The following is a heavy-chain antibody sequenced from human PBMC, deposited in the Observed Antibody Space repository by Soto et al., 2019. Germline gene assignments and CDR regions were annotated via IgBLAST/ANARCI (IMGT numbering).Heavy chain of an antibody. V-gene: IGHV4-4*02. CDR2: IYRSGST. CDR1: GGSISSSNW. CDR3: ARSYYDILTGYLYFDY. J-gene: IGHJ4*02. Sequence: QVQLQESGPGLVKPSGTLSLTCAVSGGSISSSNWWSWVRQPPGKGLVWIGEIYRSGSTNFNPSLRVRVTISIDKSKTQFSLKLSSVTAADTAVYYCARSYYDILTGYLYFDYWGQGTLVTVSS. D-gene: IGHD3-9*01.